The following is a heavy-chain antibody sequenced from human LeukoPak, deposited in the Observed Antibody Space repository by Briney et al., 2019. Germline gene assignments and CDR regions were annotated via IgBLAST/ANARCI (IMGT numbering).Heavy chain of an antibody. V-gene: IGHV4-39*07. CDR3: ARAAAAGTRYNWFDP. CDR2: IYYSGST. Sequence: PSETLSLTCTVSGGSISSSSYYWGWIRQPPGKGLEWIGSIYYSGSTYYNPSLKSRVTISVDTSKNQFSLKLSSVTAADTAVYYCARAAAAGTRYNWFDPWGQGTLVTVSS. D-gene: IGHD6-13*01. J-gene: IGHJ5*02. CDR1: GGSISSSSYY.